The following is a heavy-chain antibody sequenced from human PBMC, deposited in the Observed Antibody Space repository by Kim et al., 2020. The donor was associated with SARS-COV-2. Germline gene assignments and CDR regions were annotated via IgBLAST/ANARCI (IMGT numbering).Heavy chain of an antibody. J-gene: IGHJ4*02. D-gene: IGHD5-12*01. V-gene: IGHV2-70*01. CDR3: ARFSRDGYNFDY. Sequence: SSTSLKTRLTISKDTSKNQVVLTMTNMDPVDTATYYCARFSRDGYNFDYWGQGTLVTVSS.